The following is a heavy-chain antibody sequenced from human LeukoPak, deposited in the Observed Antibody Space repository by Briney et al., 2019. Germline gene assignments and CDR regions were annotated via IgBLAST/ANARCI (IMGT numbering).Heavy chain of an antibody. J-gene: IGHJ4*02. D-gene: IGHD1-26*01. CDR1: GFTFSSYE. Sequence: GGSLRLSCAASGFTFSSYEMMWVRQAPGKGLEWVSYISSSGRAIFYADSVKGRFTISRDNAQNSLYIQMNSLRAEDTAVYYCSRVFRGSSPPTRGYWGQGTLVTVSS. V-gene: IGHV3-48*03. CDR3: SRVFRGSSPPTRGY. CDR2: ISSSGRAI.